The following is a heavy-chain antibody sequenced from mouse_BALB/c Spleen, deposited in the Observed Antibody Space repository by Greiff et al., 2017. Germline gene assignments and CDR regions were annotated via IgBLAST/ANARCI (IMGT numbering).Heavy chain of an antibody. CDR3: ARDGGGLDAMDY. Sequence: VQLKQSGPGLVKPGASVTIPCKASGYTFTDYNMDWVKQSPGKSLEWIGDINPNNGGTIYTPNFKGKATLTVDKSSSTAYMELRSLTSEDTAVYYCARDGGGLDAMDYWGQGTSVTVSS. D-gene: IGHD1-1*02. CDR2: INPNNGGT. J-gene: IGHJ4*01. CDR1: GYTFTDYN. V-gene: IGHV1-18*01.